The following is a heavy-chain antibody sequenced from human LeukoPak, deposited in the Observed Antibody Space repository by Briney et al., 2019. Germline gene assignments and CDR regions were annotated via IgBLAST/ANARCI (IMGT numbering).Heavy chain of an antibody. V-gene: IGHV3-21*01. D-gene: IGHD5-12*01. CDR2: ISSGGTYV. Sequence: GGSLRLSCVISGFTFKTYSMNWVRQAPGKGLEWVSSISSGGTYVDYADSVKGRFTISRDNAKNSLYLQMNSLRAEDTAVFYCARDPGYSNSPYYLDYWGQGAPVTVSS. J-gene: IGHJ4*02. CDR3: ARDPGYSNSPYYLDY. CDR1: GFTFKTYS.